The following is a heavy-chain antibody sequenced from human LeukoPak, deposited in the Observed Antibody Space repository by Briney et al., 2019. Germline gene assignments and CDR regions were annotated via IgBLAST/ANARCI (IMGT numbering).Heavy chain of an antibody. Sequence: PGESLRLSCVASGFGFSGYGMHWVRQAPGKGLEWVAVIWFDGNKKFYGDSVKGRFTISRDNSQNTLYLQMSRLGPEDTAVYYCAKDDGTYRSFNFWGHGTMVTVSS. D-gene: IGHD1-26*01. V-gene: IGHV3-33*03. CDR2: IWFDGNKK. CDR1: GFGFSGYG. J-gene: IGHJ3*01. CDR3: AKDDGTYRSFNF.